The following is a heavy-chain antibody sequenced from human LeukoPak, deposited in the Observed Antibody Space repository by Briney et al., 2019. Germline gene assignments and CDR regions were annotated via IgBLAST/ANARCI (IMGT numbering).Heavy chain of an antibody. J-gene: IGHJ6*02. CDR2: IYTSGST. V-gene: IGHV4-4*07. D-gene: IGHD3-3*01. CDR3: ARGVFHYDFWSGYDYGMDV. CDR1: GGSISSYY. Sequence: SETLSLTCTVSGGSISSYYWSWIRQPAGKGLEWIGRIYTSGSTNYNPSLKSRVTMSVDTSKNQFSLKLSSVTAADTAVYYCARGVFHYDFWSGYDYGMDVWGQGTTVTVSS.